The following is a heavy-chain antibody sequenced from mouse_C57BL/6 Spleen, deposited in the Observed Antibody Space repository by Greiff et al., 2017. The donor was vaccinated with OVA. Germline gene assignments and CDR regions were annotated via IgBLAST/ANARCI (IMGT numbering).Heavy chain of an antibody. CDR1: GYTFTDYY. J-gene: IGHJ2*01. CDR3: ASVYYSY. Sequence: EVHLVESGPELVKPGASVKISCKASGYTFTDYYMNWVKQSHGKSLEWIGDINPNNGGTSYNQKFKGKATLTVDKSSSTAYMELRSLTSEDSAVYYCASVYYSYWGQGTTLTVSS. V-gene: IGHV1-26*01. D-gene: IGHD2-1*01. CDR2: INPNNGGT.